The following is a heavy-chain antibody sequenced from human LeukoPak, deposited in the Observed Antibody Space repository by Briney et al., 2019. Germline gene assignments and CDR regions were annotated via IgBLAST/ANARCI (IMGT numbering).Heavy chain of an antibody. Sequence: PGGSLRLSCAASGFTFSNYWMTWVRQAPGKGLEWVAHINQDGSGEHYMDSVKARFTISRDNAKNSLSLQMNSLTAEDTAVYYCVRDGGVSGYDLLDYWGQGTLVTVSS. CDR1: GFTFSNYW. CDR2: INQDGSGE. D-gene: IGHD5-12*01. J-gene: IGHJ4*02. V-gene: IGHV3-7*01. CDR3: VRDGGVSGYDLLDY.